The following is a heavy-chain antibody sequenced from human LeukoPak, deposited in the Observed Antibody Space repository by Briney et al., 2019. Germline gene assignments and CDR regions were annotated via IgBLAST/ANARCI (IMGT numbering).Heavy chain of an antibody. CDR1: GFTFNNAW. J-gene: IGHJ3*02. CDR3: TTVVVVPAADLYDAFDI. V-gene: IGHV3-15*01. D-gene: IGHD2-2*01. Sequence: GGSLTLSCAASGFTFNNAWMSWVRKAPGKALEWVGRIKSKTDGGTTDYAAPVKGRFTISRDDSKNTLYLQMNSLKTEDTAVYYCTTVVVVPAADLYDAFDIWGQGTMVTVSS. CDR2: IKSKTDGGTT.